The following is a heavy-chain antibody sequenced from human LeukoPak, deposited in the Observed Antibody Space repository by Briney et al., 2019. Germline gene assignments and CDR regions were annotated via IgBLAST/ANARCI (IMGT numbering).Heavy chain of an antibody. D-gene: IGHD6-13*01. Sequence: NPSETLSLTCTVSGYSISSGYYWGWIRQPPGKGLEWIGSIYHSGSTYYNPSLKSRVTISVDTSKNQFSLKLSSVTAADTAVYYCARGPGIAAKPYYFDYWGQGTLVTVSS. V-gene: IGHV4-38-2*02. CDR2: IYHSGST. CDR3: ARGPGIAAKPYYFDY. J-gene: IGHJ4*02. CDR1: GYSISSGYY.